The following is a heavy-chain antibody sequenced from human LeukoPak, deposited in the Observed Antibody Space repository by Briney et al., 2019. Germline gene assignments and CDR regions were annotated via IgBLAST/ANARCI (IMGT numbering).Heavy chain of an antibody. J-gene: IGHJ3*02. D-gene: IGHD6-25*01. CDR2: ISSSGSTI. CDR3: ARGQRAFDI. CDR1: GFTFSSYS. Sequence: GGSLRLSCAAYGFTFSSYSMNWVRQAPGKGLEWVSYISSSGSTIYYADSVKGRFTISRDNAKNSLYLQMNSLRAEDTAVYYCARGQRAFDIWGQGTMVTVSS. V-gene: IGHV3-48*04.